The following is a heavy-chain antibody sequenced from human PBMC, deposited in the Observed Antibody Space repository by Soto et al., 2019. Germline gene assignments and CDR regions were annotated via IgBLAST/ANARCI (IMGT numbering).Heavy chain of an antibody. D-gene: IGHD3-10*01. CDR2: IYHSGTT. J-gene: IGHJ3*02. CDR3: AKNYGNAFDI. V-gene: IGHV4-30-2*01. Sequence: TLSLTCAVTCFSISSCGYSWSWIRQPPGKGLEWIGYIYHSGTTYYNPSLKSRVTISVDRSKNQFSLKLSSVTAADTAVYYCAKNYGNAFDIWGQGTMVT. CDR1: CFSISSCGYS.